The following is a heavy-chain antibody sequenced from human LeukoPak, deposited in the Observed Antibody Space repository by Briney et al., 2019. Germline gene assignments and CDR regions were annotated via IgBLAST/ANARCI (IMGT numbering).Heavy chain of an antibody. CDR1: GFTLSSYG. V-gene: IGHV3-30*18. D-gene: IGHD3-3*01. Sequence: PGGSLRLSCAASGFTLSSYGMHWVRQAPGKGLEWVAVISYDGSNKYYADSVKGRFTISRDNSKNTLYLQMNSLRAEDTAVYYCAKVYGFWSGFDYWGQGTLVTVSS. CDR3: AKVYGFWSGFDY. CDR2: ISYDGSNK. J-gene: IGHJ4*02.